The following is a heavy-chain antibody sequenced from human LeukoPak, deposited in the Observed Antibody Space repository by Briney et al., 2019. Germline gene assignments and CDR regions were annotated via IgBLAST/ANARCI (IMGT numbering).Heavy chain of an antibody. J-gene: IGHJ5*02. D-gene: IGHD3-10*01. CDR2: ISSSSSYI. CDR1: GFTFSSYS. V-gene: IGHV3-21*01. CDR3: ARDMVRGVLSPNWFDP. Sequence: GGSLRLSCAASGFTFSSYSMNWVRQAPGKGLEWVSSISSSSSYIYYADSVKGRFTISRDNAKNSLYLQVNSLRAEDTAVYYCARDMVRGVLSPNWFDPWGQGTLVTVSS.